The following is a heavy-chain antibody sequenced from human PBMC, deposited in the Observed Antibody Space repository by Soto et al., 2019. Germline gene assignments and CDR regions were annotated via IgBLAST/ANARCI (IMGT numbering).Heavy chain of an antibody. D-gene: IGHD2-8*02. V-gene: IGHV3-74*01. CDR3: ARGNYWFHY. CDR1: GFTFSNYW. Sequence: GGSLRLSCAATGFTFSNYWMHWVRQTPGKGLGWVSRINSDVSTTNYADSVKGRFTISRDSAKNTLYLQMNSLRAEDTAVYYCARGNYWFHYWGQGTLVTVSS. CDR2: INSDVSTT. J-gene: IGHJ4*02.